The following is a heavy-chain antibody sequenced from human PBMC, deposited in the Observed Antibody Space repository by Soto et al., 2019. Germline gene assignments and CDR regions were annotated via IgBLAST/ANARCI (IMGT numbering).Heavy chain of an antibody. V-gene: IGHV4-59*01. D-gene: IGHD6-13*01. CDR1: GYSISDYY. CDR3: ARDQGIGSSGPFDY. Sequence: SETLSLTCTVSGYSISDYYWSWIRQAPGKGLEWIGFIYHSGNTNYKSSLKGRVTMSMDTSKSQFFLKLTSVTAADTAVYYCARDQGIGSSGPFDYWGQGALVTVSS. J-gene: IGHJ4*02. CDR2: IYHSGNT.